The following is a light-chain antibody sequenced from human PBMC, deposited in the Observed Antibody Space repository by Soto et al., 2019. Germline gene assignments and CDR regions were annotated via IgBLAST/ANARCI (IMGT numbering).Light chain of an antibody. J-gene: IGKJ5*01. Sequence: EIALTQSLATLSLCPVQIDTPSCRASQSVSSNLAWYQQKPGQAPRLLIYGAFTRATGIPDRFIGSGSGAEFTLTIGSLQSEDLAVYHCQQRSHCPPITFGKGTRLENK. V-gene: IGKV3-15*01. CDR2: GAF. CDR3: QQRSHCPPIT. CDR1: QSVSSN.